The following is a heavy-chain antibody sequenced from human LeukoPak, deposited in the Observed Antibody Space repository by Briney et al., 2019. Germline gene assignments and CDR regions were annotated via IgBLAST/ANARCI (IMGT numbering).Heavy chain of an antibody. V-gene: IGHV4-34*01. J-gene: IGHJ6*03. CDR2: VNHSGST. CDR1: GGSFSGYY. Sequence: SETLSLTCAVYGGSFSGYYWSWIRQPPGKGLEWIGEVNHSGSTNNNPSLKSRVTISVDTSKNQFSLKLSSVTAADTAVYYCAREIRYSSSPYYYMDVWGKGTTVTVSS. D-gene: IGHD6-13*01. CDR3: AREIRYSSSPYYYMDV.